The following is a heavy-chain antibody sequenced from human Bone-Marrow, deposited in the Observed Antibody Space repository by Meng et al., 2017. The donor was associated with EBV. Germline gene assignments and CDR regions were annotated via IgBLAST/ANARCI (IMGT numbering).Heavy chain of an antibody. Sequence: VQVVQCGVEVKKPGASGKVSAKVSGYTFTSYGINWGRQAPGQGLEWMGWISAYNGNTNDAQKLQGRVTMTTDTSTSTAYMELRSLRSDDTAVYYCESEGYCSGASCYSDYWGQGTLVTVSS. V-gene: IGHV1-18*01. CDR2: ISAYNGNT. D-gene: IGHD2-15*01. CDR3: ESEGYCSGASCYSDY. CDR1: GYTFTSYG. J-gene: IGHJ4*02.